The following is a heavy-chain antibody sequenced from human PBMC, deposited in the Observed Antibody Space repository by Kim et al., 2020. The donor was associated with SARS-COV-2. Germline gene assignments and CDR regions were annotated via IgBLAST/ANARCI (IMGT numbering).Heavy chain of an antibody. CDR3: ASYDILTGYKDFDY. Sequence: ASVKVSCKASGYTFTSYAMNWVRQAPGQGLEWMGWINTNTGNPTYAQGFTGRFVFSLDTSVSTAYLQISSLKAEDTAVYYCASYDILTGYKDFDYWGQGTLVTVSS. D-gene: IGHD3-9*01. CDR1: GYTFTSYA. J-gene: IGHJ4*02. CDR2: INTNTGNP. V-gene: IGHV7-4-1*02.